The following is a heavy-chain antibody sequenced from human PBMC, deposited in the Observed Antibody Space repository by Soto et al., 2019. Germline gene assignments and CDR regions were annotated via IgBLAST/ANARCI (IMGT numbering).Heavy chain of an antibody. CDR3: ARVSSHCSSTSCYVTQYYYYGMDV. Sequence: SETLSLTCTVSGGSISSGGYYWSWIRQHPGKGLEWIGYIYYSGSTYYNPSLKSRVTISVDTSKNQFSLKLSSVTAADTAVYYCARVSSHCSSTSCYVTQYYYYGMDVWGQGTTVTVSS. CDR1: GGSISSGGYY. CDR2: IYYSGST. J-gene: IGHJ6*02. D-gene: IGHD2-2*01. V-gene: IGHV4-31*03.